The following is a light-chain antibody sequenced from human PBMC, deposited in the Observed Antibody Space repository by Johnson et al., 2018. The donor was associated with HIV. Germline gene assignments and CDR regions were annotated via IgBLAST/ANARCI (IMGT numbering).Light chain of an antibody. CDR3: GTWDSSLSAGGV. Sequence: VLTQPPSVSAAPGQKVTISCSGSSSNIGNNYVSWYQHLPGTAPKLLIYENNKRPSGIPDRFSGSKSCTSATLGITGLQTGDEADYYCGTWDSSLSAGGVFGTGTKVTVL. CDR1: SSNIGNNY. CDR2: ENN. J-gene: IGLJ1*01. V-gene: IGLV1-51*02.